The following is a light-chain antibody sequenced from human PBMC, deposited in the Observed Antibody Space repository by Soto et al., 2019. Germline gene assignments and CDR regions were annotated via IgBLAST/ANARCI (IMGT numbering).Light chain of an antibody. V-gene: IGLV2-11*01. CDR3: CAYAGSYTLV. CDR1: SSDVGGYNY. CDR2: DVS. Sequence: QSALTQPRSVSGSPGQSVTISCTGTSSDVGGYNYVSWYQQHPGKAPKLMISDVSNRPSGVPDRFSGSRSGNTASLTISGLQAEDEADYYCCAYAGSYTLVFGGGTKLTVL. J-gene: IGLJ2*01.